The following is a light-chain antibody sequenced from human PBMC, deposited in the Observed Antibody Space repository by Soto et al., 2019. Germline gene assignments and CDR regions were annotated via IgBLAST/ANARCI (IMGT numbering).Light chain of an antibody. Sequence: EIVLTQSPGTLSASPGERVTLSCRASQSVSSSSLAWYQQKPGQAPRLLIYAASSRATGIPDRFSGSGSGTDFTLTISRLEPEDSAVYSCQQYDTSPPTFSQGTKVDIK. CDR3: QQYDTSPPT. CDR1: QSVSSSS. J-gene: IGKJ1*01. V-gene: IGKV3-20*01. CDR2: AAS.